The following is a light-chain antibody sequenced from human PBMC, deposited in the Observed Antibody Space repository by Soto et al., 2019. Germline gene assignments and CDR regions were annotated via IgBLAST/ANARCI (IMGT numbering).Light chain of an antibody. CDR1: NLGNKY. Sequence: SYELTQPPSVSVSPGQTVSITCSAENLGNKYVCWYQLKAGQSPVLVISEDGKRPSGIPERFSGSNSGNTATLTISGSQDTDEADYYCQAWDSRTYVFGTGTKVTV. CDR3: QAWDSRTYV. J-gene: IGLJ1*01. CDR2: EDG. V-gene: IGLV3-1*01.